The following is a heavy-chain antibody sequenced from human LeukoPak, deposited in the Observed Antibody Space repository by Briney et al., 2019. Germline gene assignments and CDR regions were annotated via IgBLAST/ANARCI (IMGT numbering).Heavy chain of an antibody. D-gene: IGHD2-21*02. V-gene: IGHV3-23*01. Sequence: GGSLRLSCAASGFTFSSYGMSWVRQAPGKGLEWVSAISGSGGSTYYADSVKGRFTISRDNSKNTLYLQMNSLRAEDTAVYYCAKDSHIVVVTGDNWFDPWGQGTLVTVSS. CDR1: GFTFSSYG. J-gene: IGHJ5*02. CDR2: ISGSGGST. CDR3: AKDSHIVVVTGDNWFDP.